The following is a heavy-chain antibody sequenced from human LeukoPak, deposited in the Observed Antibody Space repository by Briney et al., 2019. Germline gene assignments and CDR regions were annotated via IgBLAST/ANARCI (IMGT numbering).Heavy chain of an antibody. J-gene: IGHJ5*02. V-gene: IGHV4-59*01. CDR2: IYYSGST. Sequence: NPSETLSLTCTVSGGSISSYYWSWIRQPPGKGLEWIGYIYYSGSTNYNPSLKSRVTISVDTSKNQFSLKLSSVTAADTAVYYCAREGEGQQLEMGWFDPWGQGTLVTVSS. D-gene: IGHD6-13*01. CDR1: GGSISSYY. CDR3: AREGEGQQLEMGWFDP.